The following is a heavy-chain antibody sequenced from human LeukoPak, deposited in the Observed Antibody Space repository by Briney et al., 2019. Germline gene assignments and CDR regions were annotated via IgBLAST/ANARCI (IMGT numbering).Heavy chain of an antibody. D-gene: IGHD5-18*01. CDR1: GGSISSHY. Sequence: SETLSLTCTVSGGSISSHYWSWIRQPPGKGLEWIGYIYYSGSTNYNPSPKSRVTISVDTSKNQFSLKLSSVTAADTAVYYCARGYGYSYGYYFVYWGQGTLVTVSS. V-gene: IGHV4-59*11. CDR3: ARGYGYSYGYYFVY. CDR2: IYYSGST. J-gene: IGHJ4*02.